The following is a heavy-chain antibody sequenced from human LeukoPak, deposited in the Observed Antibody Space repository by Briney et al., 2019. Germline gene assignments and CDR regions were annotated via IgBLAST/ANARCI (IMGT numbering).Heavy chain of an antibody. CDR3: ATYSSLNRREFQY. D-gene: IGHD3-22*01. Sequence: GGSLRLSCEASGFDFDNYWMTWVRQAPGKGLEWVANMNQDGSEQYYVDSVKGRFSISRDNAKNSLYLQMNSLRAEDTAVYYCATYSSLNRREFQYWGQGTLLTVSS. J-gene: IGHJ1*01. CDR1: GFDFDNYW. CDR2: MNQDGSEQ. V-gene: IGHV3-7*01.